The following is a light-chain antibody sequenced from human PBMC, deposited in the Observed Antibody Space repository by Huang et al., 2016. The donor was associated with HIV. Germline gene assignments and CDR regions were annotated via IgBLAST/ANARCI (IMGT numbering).Light chain of an antibody. Sequence: IVLTQSPATLSLSPGERATLSCRASQSVSSYLAWYQQKPCQAPRLLIYDASNRATGIPARFSGSGSGTDFTLTISSLEPEDFAVYYCQQRSNWPFFGGGTKVEIK. V-gene: IGKV3-11*01. CDR2: DAS. CDR3: QQRSNWPF. J-gene: IGKJ4*01. CDR1: QSVSSY.